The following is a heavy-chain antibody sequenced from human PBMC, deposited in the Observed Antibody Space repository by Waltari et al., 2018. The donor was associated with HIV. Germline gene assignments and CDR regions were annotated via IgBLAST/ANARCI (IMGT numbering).Heavy chain of an antibody. CDR2: IYHRGST. CDR1: GGSISSSNW. J-gene: IGHJ6*02. V-gene: IGHV4-4*02. CDR3: ARTLYDFWSGSSYYYYGMDV. D-gene: IGHD3-3*01. Sequence: QVQLQESGPGLVKPSGTLSLTCAVSGGSISSSNWWRWVRQPPGKGLEWIGEIYHRGSTNYNPSLKSRVTISVDKSKNQFSLKLSSVTAADTAVYYCARTLYDFWSGSSYYYYGMDVWGQGTTVTVSS.